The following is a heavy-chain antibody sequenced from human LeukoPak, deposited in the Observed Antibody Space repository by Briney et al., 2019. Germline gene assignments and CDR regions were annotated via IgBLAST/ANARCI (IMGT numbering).Heavy chain of an antibody. Sequence: SETLSLTCAVYGGSFSGYYWSWIRQPPGKGLEWIGEINHSGSTNYNPSLKSRVTISVDTSKNQFSLKLSSVTAADTAVYYCARVRRTYYHDSSGYSWAYYYYMDVWGKGTTVTVSS. V-gene: IGHV4-34*01. D-gene: IGHD3-22*01. CDR1: GGSFSGYY. J-gene: IGHJ6*03. CDR3: ARVRRTYYHDSSGYSWAYYYYMDV. CDR2: INHSGST.